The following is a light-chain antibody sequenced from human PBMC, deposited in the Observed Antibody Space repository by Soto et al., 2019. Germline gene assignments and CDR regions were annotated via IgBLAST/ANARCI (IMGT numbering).Light chain of an antibody. V-gene: IGLV1-44*01. CDR1: SSNIGSNT. CDR3: AAWDDSLNGPL. Sequence: QSVLTQPPSGSGTPGQRVTISCSGSSSNIGSNTVNWYQQLPGTAPKLLIYSNNQRPSGVPDRFSGSKSGTSASLAISGLQSEDEADYYCAAWDDSLNGPLFGGGTKLTVL. CDR2: SNN. J-gene: IGLJ2*01.